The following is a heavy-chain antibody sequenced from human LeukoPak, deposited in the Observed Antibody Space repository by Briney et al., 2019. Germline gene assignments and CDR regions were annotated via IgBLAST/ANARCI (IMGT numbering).Heavy chain of an antibody. V-gene: IGHV1-24*01. J-gene: IGHJ4*02. Sequence: ASVKVSCKVSGYTLTELSMHWVRQAPGKGLEWMGGFDPEDGETIYAQKFQGRVTMTEDTSTDTAYMELSSLRSEDTAVYYCATSIAVAGTLDYWGQGNLVTVSS. CDR2: FDPEDGET. D-gene: IGHD6-19*01. CDR1: GYTLTELS. CDR3: ATSIAVAGTLDY.